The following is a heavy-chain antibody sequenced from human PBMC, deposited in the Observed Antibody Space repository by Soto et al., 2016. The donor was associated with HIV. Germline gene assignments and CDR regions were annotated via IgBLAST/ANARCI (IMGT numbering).Heavy chain of an antibody. CDR3: TTAYVFDY. Sequence: EVQLVESGGGFVKPGESLTISCVGSGFTFSDATMSWVRQAPGKGLEWVGRIKSKSDGETTDYAAPVKGRFTISRDDSENTVFLRLNSLKIKDTAMYYCTTAYVFDYWGQGSLVLVSS. J-gene: IGHJ4*02. V-gene: IGHV3-15*01. CDR2: IKSKSDGETT. D-gene: IGHD3-16*01. CDR1: GFTFSDAT.